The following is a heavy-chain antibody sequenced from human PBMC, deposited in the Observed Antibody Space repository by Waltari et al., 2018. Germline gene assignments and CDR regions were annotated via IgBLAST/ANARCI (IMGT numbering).Heavy chain of an antibody. CDR3: SRVSASGDGMDV. J-gene: IGHJ6*02. D-gene: IGHD3-16*01. CDR1: GFTFGDHA. CDR2: IRSKTYGGTT. V-gene: IGHV3-49*03. Sequence: EVQLVESGGGLVQPGRSLRLYCTTSGFTFGDHALSWFRQAPEKGLEWVGFIRSKTYGGTTDYAASVRGRFTVSRDDSKSIAYLEMYSLKTEDTAVYYCSRVSASGDGMDVWGQGTTVTVSS.